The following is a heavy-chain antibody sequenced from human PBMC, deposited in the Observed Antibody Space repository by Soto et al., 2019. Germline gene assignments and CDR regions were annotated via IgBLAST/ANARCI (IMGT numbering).Heavy chain of an antibody. CDR2: INAGKGNT. CDR1: GYTFTNYA. V-gene: IGHV1-3*01. J-gene: IGHJ4*02. CDR3: ARAGDDCSSVRCHMIDY. D-gene: IGHD2-2*02. Sequence: WASVKVSCKASGYTFTNYAMHWVCQAPGQRLEWMGWINAGKGNTKYSQKFQGRVTITRDTSASTAYMELSSLTSEDTAVYYCARAGDDCSSVRCHMIDYWGRGTLV.